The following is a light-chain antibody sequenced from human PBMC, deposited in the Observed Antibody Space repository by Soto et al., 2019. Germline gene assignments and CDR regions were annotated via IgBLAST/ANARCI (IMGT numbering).Light chain of an antibody. J-gene: IGKJ3*01. Sequence: DIQMTQSPSSLSASVGDRVTITCRASQSISSYLNWYQQKPGKAPKLLIYAASSLQSGAPSRFSGSGSGTDFTLTISSLQPEDCATYYCQQSYSTPPFTFGPGTKVDIK. CDR3: QQSYSTPPFT. CDR1: QSISSY. V-gene: IGKV1-39*01. CDR2: AAS.